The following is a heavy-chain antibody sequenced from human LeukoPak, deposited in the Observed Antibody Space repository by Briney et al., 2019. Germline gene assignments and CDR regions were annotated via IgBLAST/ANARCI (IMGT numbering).Heavy chain of an antibody. Sequence: ASVKVSCKASGYTFTSSGISWLRQAPGQGLEWMGWISTHDVNTKYAQKLQGRVTLTTDTSTSTAYMELRSLRSDDTAVYYCATDLGYCSSTTCDTFDYWGQGTLITVSS. CDR1: GYTFTSSG. D-gene: IGHD2-2*01. J-gene: IGHJ4*02. CDR2: ISTHDVNT. CDR3: ATDLGYCSSTTCDTFDY. V-gene: IGHV1-18*01.